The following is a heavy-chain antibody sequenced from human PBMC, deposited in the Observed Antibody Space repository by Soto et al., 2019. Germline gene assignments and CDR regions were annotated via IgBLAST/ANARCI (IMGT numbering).Heavy chain of an antibody. V-gene: IGHV3-15*01. D-gene: IGHD1-1*01. CDR2: IKSKRDGGTT. Sequence: HLVESGGDLVKPGGSLRLSCAASGFMFSSAWMSWGRPATGKGLECVGRIKSKRDGGTTDYAPPVKGRFVISRDYSKNTLDLQMNSLKTDDTAVYYCVEGWNDFWGQGTLVDVSS. CDR1: GFMFSSAW. CDR3: VEGWNDF. J-gene: IGHJ4*02.